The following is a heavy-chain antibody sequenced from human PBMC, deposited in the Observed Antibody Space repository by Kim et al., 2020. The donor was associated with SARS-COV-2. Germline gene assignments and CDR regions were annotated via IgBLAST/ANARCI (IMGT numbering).Heavy chain of an antibody. D-gene: IGHD3-3*02. Sequence: GGSLRLSCAASGFTFSDYYMSWIRQAPGKGLEWVSYISSSGSTIYYADSVKGRFTISRDNAKNSLNLQMNSLRAEDTAVYYCARDSSLLAYYGMDVWGQGTTVTVSS. CDR1: GFTFSDYY. V-gene: IGHV3-11*01. CDR3: ARDSSLLAYYGMDV. J-gene: IGHJ6*02. CDR2: ISSSGSTI.